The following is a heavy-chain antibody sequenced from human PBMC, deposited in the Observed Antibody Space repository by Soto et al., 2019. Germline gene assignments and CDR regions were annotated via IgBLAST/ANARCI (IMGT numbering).Heavy chain of an antibody. D-gene: IGHD2-15*01. CDR2: IFHSGNA. CDR1: GGSMRNVY. V-gene: IGHV4-59*01. Sequence: SETLSLTCTGSGGSMRNVYWSWIRQPPGKRLEWIGFIFHSGNAKYNPSPKSRVTIPIDTSNSQFSLSMDSVTAADTSVYFCARAHAPTLPFDYWGLGTLVTVSS. CDR3: ARAHAPTLPFDY. J-gene: IGHJ4*01.